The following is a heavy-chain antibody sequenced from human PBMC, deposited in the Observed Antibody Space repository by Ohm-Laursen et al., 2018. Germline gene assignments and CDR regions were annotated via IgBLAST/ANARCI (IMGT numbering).Heavy chain of an antibody. Sequence: SLRLSCSASGFTFSTYSMNWVRQAPGKGLEWVSSISSSSSYIYYADSVKGRFTISRDNAKNSLFLRMNSLRAEDTAVYYCARDDCSSTSCPDLDYWGQGTLVSVSS. V-gene: IGHV3-21*01. J-gene: IGHJ4*02. CDR2: ISSSSSYI. CDR3: ARDDCSSTSCPDLDY. CDR1: GFTFSTYS. D-gene: IGHD2-2*01.